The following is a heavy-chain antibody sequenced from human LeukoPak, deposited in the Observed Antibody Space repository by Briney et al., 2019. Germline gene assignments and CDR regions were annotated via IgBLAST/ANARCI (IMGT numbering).Heavy chain of an antibody. Sequence: GGSLRLSCVASGFSFRSYWMDWVRQAPGKGLEWVANIKQDGIEKYFVDSVKGRFAISRDNAKNSLYLQMNNLRAEDTAVYYCAREAMVRGVPDAFDVWGQGTVVTVSS. J-gene: IGHJ3*01. CDR1: GFSFRSYW. V-gene: IGHV3-7*01. CDR2: IKQDGIEK. D-gene: IGHD3-10*01. CDR3: AREAMVRGVPDAFDV.